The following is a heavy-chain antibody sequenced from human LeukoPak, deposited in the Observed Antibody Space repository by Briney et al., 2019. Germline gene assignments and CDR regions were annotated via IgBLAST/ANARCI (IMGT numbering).Heavy chain of an antibody. D-gene: IGHD4-17*01. CDR2: IYYSGST. V-gene: IGHV4-31*03. CDR3: RGLRTYYFDY. Sequence: TLSLTCTVSGGSISSGGYYWSWIRQHPGKGLEWIGYIYYSGSTYYNPSLKSRVTISVDTSKNQFSLKLSSVTAADTAVYYCRGLRTYYFDYWGQGTLVTVSS. CDR1: GGSISSGGYY. J-gene: IGHJ4*02.